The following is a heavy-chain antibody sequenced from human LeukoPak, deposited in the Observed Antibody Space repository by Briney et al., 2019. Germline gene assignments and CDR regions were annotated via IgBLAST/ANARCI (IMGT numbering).Heavy chain of an antibody. CDR3: ARSYYYDSSGYYYDY. Sequence: PSETLSLTCTVSGGSISGYYWSLIRQPPGKGLEWIGYIYYRGSTNYNPSLKSRVTISVDTSKNQFSLKLSSVTAADTAVYYCARSYYYDSSGYYYDYWGQGTLVTVSS. CDR1: GGSISGYY. J-gene: IGHJ4*02. D-gene: IGHD3-22*01. CDR2: IYYRGST. V-gene: IGHV4-59*01.